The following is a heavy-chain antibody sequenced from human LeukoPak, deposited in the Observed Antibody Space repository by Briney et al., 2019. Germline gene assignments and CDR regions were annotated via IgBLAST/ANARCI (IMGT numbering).Heavy chain of an antibody. CDR1: GFTFSSYA. CDR3: AKDHGYSSGWYSPNYFVY. CDR2: ISGSGGST. V-gene: IGHV3-23*01. J-gene: IGHJ4*02. D-gene: IGHD6-19*01. Sequence: GGSLRLSCAASGFTFSSYAMSWVRQAPGKGLEWVSAISGSGGSTYYADSVKGRFTISRDNSKNTLYLQMNSLRAEDTAVYYCAKDHGYSSGWYSPNYFVYWGQGTLVTVSS.